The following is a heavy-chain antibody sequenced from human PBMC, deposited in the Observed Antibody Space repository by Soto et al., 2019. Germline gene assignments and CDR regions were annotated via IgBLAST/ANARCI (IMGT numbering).Heavy chain of an antibody. CDR1: GFTFRNYA. Sequence: GSLRLSCAASGFTFRNYAMTWARQAPGKGLEWVSSLLRSGSSAYYADSVRGRFTISSDTSANSLYLQMDNLRAEDTAIYYCAKDAISGDGIWLMDSWGQGTVVTVS. CDR3: AKDAISGDGIWLMDS. D-gene: IGHD4-17*01. V-gene: IGHV3-23*01. CDR2: LLRSGSSA. J-gene: IGHJ5*02.